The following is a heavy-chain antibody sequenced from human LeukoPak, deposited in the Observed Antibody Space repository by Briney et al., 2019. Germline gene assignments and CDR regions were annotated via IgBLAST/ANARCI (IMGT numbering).Heavy chain of an antibody. D-gene: IGHD6-13*01. CDR1: GGSISSSSYY. Sequence: PSETLSLTCTVSGGSISSSSYYWGWIRQPPGKGLEWIGSIYYSGSTYYNPSLKSRVTISVDTSKNQFSLKLSSVTAADTAVYYCARAPERSSWYWAGYWYFDLWGRGTLVTVSS. CDR3: ARAPERSSWYWAGYWYFDL. CDR2: IYYSGST. J-gene: IGHJ2*01. V-gene: IGHV4-39*01.